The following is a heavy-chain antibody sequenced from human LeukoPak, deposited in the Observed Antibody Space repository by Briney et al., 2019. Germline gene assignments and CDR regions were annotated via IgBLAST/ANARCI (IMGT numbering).Heavy chain of an antibody. CDR2: ISSSSSYI. D-gene: IGHD2-15*01. V-gene: IGHV3-21*04. CDR1: GFTFSSYS. J-gene: IGHJ3*02. Sequence: PGGSLRLSCAASGFTFSSYSMNWVRQAPGKGLEWVSSISSSSSYIYYADSVKGRFTISRDNAKNSLYLQMNSLRAEDTAVYYCAGDGGGDIVVAFAFDIWGQGTMVTVSS. CDR3: AGDGGGDIVVAFAFDI.